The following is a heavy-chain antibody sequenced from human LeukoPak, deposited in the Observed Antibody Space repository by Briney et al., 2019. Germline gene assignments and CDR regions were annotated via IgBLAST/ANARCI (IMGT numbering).Heavy chain of an antibody. V-gene: IGHV4-30-4*01. CDR3: ARDRGVPRPYYFDQ. D-gene: IGHD3-10*01. J-gene: IGHJ4*02. CDR2: IYYSGST. Sequence: MASETLSLTCTVSGGSISSGDYYWSWIRQPPGKGLEWIGYIYYSGSTYYNPSLKSRVTISVDTSKNQFSLKLSSVTAADAAMYYCARDRGVPRPYYFDQWGQGTLVTVSS. CDR1: GGSISSGDYY.